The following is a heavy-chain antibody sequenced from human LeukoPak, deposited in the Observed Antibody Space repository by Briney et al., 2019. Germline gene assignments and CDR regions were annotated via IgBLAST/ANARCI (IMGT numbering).Heavy chain of an antibody. CDR2: IKQDGSEK. CDR3: VRGSIWSPDN. CDR1: GFTFSRYW. V-gene: IGHV3-7*04. Sequence: GGSLRLSCAASGFTFSRYWMSWVRQAPGKGLEWVANIKQDGSEKDYVDSVKGRFTISRDNAKNSLYLQMNSLTAEDTAVYYCVRGSIWSPDNWGQGTLVTVSS. D-gene: IGHD3-10*01. J-gene: IGHJ4*02.